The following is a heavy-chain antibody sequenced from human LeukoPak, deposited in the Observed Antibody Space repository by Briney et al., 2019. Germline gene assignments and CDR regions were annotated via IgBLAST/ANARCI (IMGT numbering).Heavy chain of an antibody. V-gene: IGHV3-48*01. Sequence: PGGSLRLSCAGSGIRSYIMNWVRQAPGKGLEWVSYISTRSSAIYYADSVKGRFTISRDNAKNSLYLQMNSLRAEDTAVYYCARSSDGPYYYYLDVWGKGTTVTVSS. J-gene: IGHJ6*03. CDR1: GIRSYI. D-gene: IGHD6-6*01. CDR3: ARSSDGPYYYYLDV. CDR2: ISTRSSAI.